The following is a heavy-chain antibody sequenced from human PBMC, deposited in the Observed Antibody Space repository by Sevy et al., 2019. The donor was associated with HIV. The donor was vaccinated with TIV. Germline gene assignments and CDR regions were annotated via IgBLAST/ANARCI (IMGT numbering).Heavy chain of an antibody. CDR2: ISFDASNK. CDR1: GFTFSRYS. J-gene: IGHJ1*01. CDR3: ALERLSSDVAEYFQN. D-gene: IGHD1-1*01. Sequence: GGSLRLSCAASGFTFSRYSMHWVRQAPGKGLEWVATISFDASNKHHADSVKVRFTISRDNFQNSLFLQMNSLRPEDTAVYYCALERLSSDVAEYFQNWGQRTLVTVSS. V-gene: IGHV3-30*04.